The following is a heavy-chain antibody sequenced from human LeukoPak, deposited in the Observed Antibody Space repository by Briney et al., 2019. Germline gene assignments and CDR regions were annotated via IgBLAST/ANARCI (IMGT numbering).Heavy chain of an antibody. CDR2: INQGGSDK. Sequence: GGSLRLSCAASGFTLSSYSMNWVRQAPGKGLEWVANINQGGSDKYYVDSVKGRFTISRDNANNLLYLQMNSLRGEDTAVYYCTRDRSRAEDDWGQGTLVTVSS. CDR1: GFTLSSYS. V-gene: IGHV3-7*01. CDR3: TRDRSRAEDD. J-gene: IGHJ4*02. D-gene: IGHD1-14*01.